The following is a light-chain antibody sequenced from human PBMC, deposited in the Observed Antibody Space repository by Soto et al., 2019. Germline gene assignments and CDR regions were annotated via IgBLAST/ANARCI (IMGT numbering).Light chain of an antibody. V-gene: IGLV2-8*01. CDR1: SSDVGTYNY. Sequence: QSALTQPPSASGSPGQSVAISCTGTSSDVGTYNYVSWYQQHPGKAPKLMIYDVTKRPSGVPDRSSGSKSGNTASLTVSGLQAEDEADYYCSSYAGTHIVFGTGTKLTVL. CDR3: SSYAGTHIV. J-gene: IGLJ1*01. CDR2: DVT.